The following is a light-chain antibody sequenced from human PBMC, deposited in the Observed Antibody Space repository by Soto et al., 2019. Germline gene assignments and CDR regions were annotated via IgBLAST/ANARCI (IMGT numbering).Light chain of an antibody. CDR1: QSVSSY. CDR2: DAS. J-gene: IGKJ3*01. V-gene: IGKV3-11*01. Sequence: EIVLTQSPDTLSLSPGERATFSCRASQSVSSYLAWYQQKPGQAPRLLIYDASNRATGIPARFSGSGSGTDFTLAISSLEPEDFAVYYCQQRSNWLFTFGPGTKVDIK. CDR3: QQRSNWLFT.